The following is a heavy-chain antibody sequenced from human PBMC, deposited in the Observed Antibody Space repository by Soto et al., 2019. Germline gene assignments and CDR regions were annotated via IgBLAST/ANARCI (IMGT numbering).Heavy chain of an antibody. Sequence: GGSLRLSCAASGFTFSSYGMHWVRQAPGKGLEWVAVIWYDGSNKYYADSVKGRFTISRDNSKNTLYLQMNSLRAEDTAVYYYARGDLEWLFKGGYYYYGMDVWGQGTTVTVSS. CDR2: IWYDGSNK. CDR3: ARGDLEWLFKGGYYYYGMDV. J-gene: IGHJ6*02. D-gene: IGHD3-3*01. CDR1: GFTFSSYG. V-gene: IGHV3-33*01.